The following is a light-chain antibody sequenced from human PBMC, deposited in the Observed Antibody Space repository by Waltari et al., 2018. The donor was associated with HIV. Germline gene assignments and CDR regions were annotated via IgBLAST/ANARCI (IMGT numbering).Light chain of an antibody. Sequence: ETVLTQSPGTLPLSAGERATLSCRASQSVRSRYLAWYQQKPGLAPRLLIYGASGRATGIPDRFSGSGSGTDFTLTISRLEPEDFAVYYCQQYDTSPFTFGQGTRLEIK. V-gene: IGKV3-20*01. J-gene: IGKJ5*01. CDR1: QSVRSRY. CDR3: QQYDTSPFT. CDR2: GAS.